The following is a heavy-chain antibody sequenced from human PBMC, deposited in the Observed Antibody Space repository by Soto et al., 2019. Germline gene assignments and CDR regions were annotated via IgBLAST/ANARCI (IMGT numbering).Heavy chain of an antibody. J-gene: IGHJ6*02. V-gene: IGHV1-69*05. CDR2: IIPIFGTA. CDR1: GGAFSSYA. CDR3: AKDREYYYDSSGYGMDV. D-gene: IGHD3-22*01. Sequence: GASVKVSCKAPGGAFSSYAISWVRQAPGQGLEWMGGIIPIFGTANYAQKFQGRVTISRDNSKNTLYLQMNSLRAEDTAVYYCAKDREYYYDSSGYGMDVWGQGTTVTVSS.